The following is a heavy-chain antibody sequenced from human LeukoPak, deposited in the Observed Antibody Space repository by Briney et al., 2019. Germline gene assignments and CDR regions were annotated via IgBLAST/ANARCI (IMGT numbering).Heavy chain of an antibody. J-gene: IGHJ4*02. V-gene: IGHV4-39*01. CDR1: GGSISSSSYY. Sequence: SETLSLTCTVSGGSISSSSYYWVWIRQPPGEGLEGIGSIYYSGSTYYTPSLKSRATLSLDTSQNPHSMNLSSVSAPDTAVYYSARQPYSSGWLYYFYYWGQGTLVTVSS. CDR2: IYYSGST. D-gene: IGHD6-19*01. CDR3: ARQPYSSGWLYYFYY.